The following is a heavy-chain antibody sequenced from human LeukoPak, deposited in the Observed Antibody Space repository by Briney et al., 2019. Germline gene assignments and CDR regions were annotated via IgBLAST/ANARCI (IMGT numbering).Heavy chain of an antibody. CDR2: ISGSGGST. CDR3: AKRPQVVPAAYFDY. J-gene: IGHJ4*02. D-gene: IGHD2-2*01. CDR1: GFTFRTYW. Sequence: QPGGSLRLSCAASGFTFRTYWMSWVRQAPGKGLKWVSAISGSGGSTYYADSVKGRFTISRDNSKNTLYLQMNSLRAEDTAVYYCAKRPQVVPAAYFDYWGQGTLVTVSS. V-gene: IGHV3-23*01.